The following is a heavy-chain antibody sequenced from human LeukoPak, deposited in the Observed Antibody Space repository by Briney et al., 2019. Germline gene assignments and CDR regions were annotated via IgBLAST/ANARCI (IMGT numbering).Heavy chain of an antibody. V-gene: IGHV4-39*01. J-gene: IGHJ4*02. CDR1: GGSISSTSYY. Sequence: PSETLSLTCTVSGGSISSTSYYWGWIRQPPGKGLECIGTIYYSGSTYCNPSLKSRVTISVDTSKNQFSLKLSSVTAADTAVYYCARQGAAAGTFWDYWGQGTLVTVSS. CDR3: ARQGAAAGTFWDY. CDR2: IYYSGST. D-gene: IGHD6-13*01.